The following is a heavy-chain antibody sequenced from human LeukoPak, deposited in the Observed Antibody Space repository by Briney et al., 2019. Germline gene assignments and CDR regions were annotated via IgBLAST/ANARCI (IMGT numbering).Heavy chain of an antibody. D-gene: IGHD3-22*01. CDR1: GITLSNYG. J-gene: IGHJ4*02. V-gene: IGHV3-23*01. CDR2: ISDSGGRT. CDR3: AKRGVVIRVILVGFHKEAYYFDS. Sequence: GGSLRLSCAVSGITLSNYGMSWVRQAPGKGLEWVPGISDSGGRTNYADSVKGRFTISRDNPKNTLYLQMNSLRAEDTAVYFCAKRGVVIRVILVGFHKEAYYFDSWGQGALVTVSS.